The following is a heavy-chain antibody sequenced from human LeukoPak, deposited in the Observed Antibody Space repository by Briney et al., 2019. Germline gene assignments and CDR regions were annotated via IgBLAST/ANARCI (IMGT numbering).Heavy chain of an antibody. CDR2: ISGSGGST. D-gene: IGHD4-17*01. Sequence: GGSLRLSCAASGFTVSSNYMSWVRQAPGKGLEWVSAISGSGGSTYYADSVKGRFTISRDNSKNTLYLQMNSLRAEDTAVYYCAKDKNGDYYFDYWGQGTLVTVSS. CDR3: AKDKNGDYYFDY. CDR1: GFTVSSNY. V-gene: IGHV3-23*01. J-gene: IGHJ4*02.